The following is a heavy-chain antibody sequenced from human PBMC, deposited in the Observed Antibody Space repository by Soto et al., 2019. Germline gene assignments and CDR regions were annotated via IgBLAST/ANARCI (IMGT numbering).Heavy chain of an antibody. CDR1: GFTVSSRP. Sequence: PGGALRLSCAASGFTVSSRPMTWARQAPGKGLEGVSTRNDNSANTHDADTVKGRFTIARDNSRNTGDLQMHSLRADYSALYYCVSWVSAHFDSWGQGILVTVSS. J-gene: IGHJ4*02. V-gene: IGHV3-23*01. CDR2: RNDNSANT. D-gene: IGHD2-8*01. CDR3: VSWVSAHFDS.